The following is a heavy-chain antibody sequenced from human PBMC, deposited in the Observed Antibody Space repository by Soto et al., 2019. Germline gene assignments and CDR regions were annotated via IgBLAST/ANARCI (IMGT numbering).Heavy chain of an antibody. CDR2: ISAYNGNT. CDR1: GYTFTSYA. CDR3: ARDSPPIAS. D-gene: IGHD3-3*02. V-gene: IGHV1-18*01. Sequence: QVQLVQSGAEVKKPGASEKVSCKASGYTFTSYAISWVRQAPGQALEWMGWISAYNGNTNYAKNLQGRVTMTTDTPTSTAYMELRSLRSDVTAVYYCARDSPPIASWGQGTLVTVSS. J-gene: IGHJ5*02.